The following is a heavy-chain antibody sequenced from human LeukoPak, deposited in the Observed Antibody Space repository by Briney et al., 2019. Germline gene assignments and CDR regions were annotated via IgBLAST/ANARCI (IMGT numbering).Heavy chain of an antibody. V-gene: IGHV3-21*01. CDR3: AKDRSWLGAVNTLDY. CDR1: GFTFSSHF. J-gene: IGHJ4*02. D-gene: IGHD1-26*01. CDR2: ISSSSSYI. Sequence: NPGGSLRLSCAASGFTFSSHFMNWVRQAPGKGLEWVSSISSSSSYIYYADSVKGRFSISRDNAKNSLFLQMNSLRVEDTAVYYCAKDRSWLGAVNTLDYWGQGTLVTVSS.